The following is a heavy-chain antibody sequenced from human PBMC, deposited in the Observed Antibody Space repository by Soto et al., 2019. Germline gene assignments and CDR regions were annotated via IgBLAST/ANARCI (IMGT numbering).Heavy chain of an antibody. V-gene: IGHV5-51*01. CDR3: ARQSPTPGYYYFSYGMDV. CDR2: SYPGDSDS. J-gene: IGHJ6*02. Sequence: PGESLKISCKASGYIFTRYWIGWVRQMPGKGLEWMGISYPGDSDSRYSPSFQGLVTSSADKSNSTSSLQWSRLKASDTAVYYCARQSPTPGYYYFSYGMDVWGQGTTVTVSS. CDR1: GYIFTRYW. D-gene: IGHD4-17*01.